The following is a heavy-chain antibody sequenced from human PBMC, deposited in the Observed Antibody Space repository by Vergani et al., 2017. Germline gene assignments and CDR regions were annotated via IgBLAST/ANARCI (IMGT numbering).Heavy chain of an antibody. V-gene: IGHV4-38-2*02. CDR3: ASDTHSGQRADG. CDR1: GYSISSGYF. Sequence: QVQLQESGPRLVKPSETLSLICSVSGYSISSGYFWGWIRQSPGKGLEWLGTIDRTGRTHLSPSLKSRLTISVDTSKNQFSLTLTSVTAADTAVYYCASDTHSGQRADGWGQGILVTVTS. J-gene: IGHJ4*02. D-gene: IGHD6-19*01. CDR2: IDRTGRT.